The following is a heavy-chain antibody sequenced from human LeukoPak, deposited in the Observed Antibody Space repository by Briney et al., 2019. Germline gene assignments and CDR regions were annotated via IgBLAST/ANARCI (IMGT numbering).Heavy chain of an antibody. CDR2: IIPIFGTA. Sequence: SVKVSCKASGGTFSSYAISWVRQAPGQGLEWMGGIIPIFGTANYAQKFQGRVTITADESTSTAYMELRSLRSDDAAVHYCARGGAADLDYWGQGTLVTVSS. D-gene: IGHD6-13*01. J-gene: IGHJ4*02. CDR3: ARGGAADLDY. CDR1: GGTFSSYA. V-gene: IGHV1-69*01.